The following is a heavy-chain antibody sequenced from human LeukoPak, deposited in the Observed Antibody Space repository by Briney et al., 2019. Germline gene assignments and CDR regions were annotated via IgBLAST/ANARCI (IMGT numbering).Heavy chain of an antibody. V-gene: IGHV4-59*01. CDR3: ARSAAYYNFWTGYYDALYYMDV. CDR2: IYSGST. Sequence: SETLSLTCAVSGDSIKDYYWSRIRQTPGRGLNLIGYIYSGSTNYNPSLKSRVTISVDTSKNQVSLKLRSVTAADTAVYYCARSAAYYNFWTGYYDALYYMDVWGKGTTVTVSS. D-gene: IGHD3-3*01. CDR1: GDSIKDYY. J-gene: IGHJ6*03.